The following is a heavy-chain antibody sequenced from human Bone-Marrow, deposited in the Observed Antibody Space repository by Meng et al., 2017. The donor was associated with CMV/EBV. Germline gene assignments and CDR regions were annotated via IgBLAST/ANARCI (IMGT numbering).Heavy chain of an antibody. J-gene: IGHJ4*02. CDR3: ARRTDGGNSR. CDR1: GGSISSSSYY. V-gene: IGHV4-39*01. Sequence: SETLSLTCTVSGGSISSSSYYWGWIRQPPGKGLEWIGSIYYSGSTYYNPSLKSRVTISVDTSKNQFSLKLSSVTAADTAVYYCARRTDGGNSRWGQGTLVTAPQ. D-gene: IGHD4-23*01. CDR2: IYYSGST.